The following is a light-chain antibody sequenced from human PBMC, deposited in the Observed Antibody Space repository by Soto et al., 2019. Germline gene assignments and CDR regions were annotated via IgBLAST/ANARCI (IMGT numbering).Light chain of an antibody. V-gene: IGKV4-1*01. J-gene: IGKJ2*01. Sequence: DIVMTQSPDSLAVSLGETATINCKSSQSVLSGSSNKNFLGWYQQKPGQSPKLLIYCASARQPGVPDRFSGSGSGADFTRTISSRQAEDVALSYCQQYYTTPPTFGQGTKVEIK. CDR3: QQYYTTPPT. CDR1: QSVLSGSSNKNF. CDR2: CAS.